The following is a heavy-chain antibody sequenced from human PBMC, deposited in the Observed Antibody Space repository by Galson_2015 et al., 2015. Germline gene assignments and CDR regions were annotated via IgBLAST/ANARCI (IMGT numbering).Heavy chain of an antibody. CDR1: GFTFSSYG. Sequence: SLRLSCAASGFTFSSYGMHWVRQAPGKGLEWVAVIWYDGSNKYYADSVKGRFTISRDNSKNTLYLQMNSLRAEDTAVYYCARVVSPVAGHPQNEIYYYYGMDVWGQGTTVTVSS. V-gene: IGHV3-33*01. CDR3: ARVVSPVAGHPQNEIYYYYGMDV. J-gene: IGHJ6*02. D-gene: IGHD6-19*01. CDR2: IWYDGSNK.